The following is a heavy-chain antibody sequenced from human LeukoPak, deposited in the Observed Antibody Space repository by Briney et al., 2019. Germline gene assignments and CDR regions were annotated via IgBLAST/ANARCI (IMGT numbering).Heavy chain of an antibody. V-gene: IGHV3-30*02. CDR1: AFTFSSYG. J-gene: IGHJ4*02. CDR3: AKDHNLGYCSGGSGYYFAY. Sequence: GGSLRLSCAASAFTFSSYGVHWVRQAPGKGLEWVSFIRYDGSNKYYADSVKGRFTISRDNSKNTLYLQMNSLRAENTAVYFCAKDHNLGYCSGGSGYYFAYWGQGSLV. CDR2: IRYDGSNK. D-gene: IGHD2-15*01.